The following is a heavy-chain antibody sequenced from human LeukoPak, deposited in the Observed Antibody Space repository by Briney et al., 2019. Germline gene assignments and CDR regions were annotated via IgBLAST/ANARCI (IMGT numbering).Heavy chain of an antibody. Sequence: GGSLRLSCAASGFTFNTFWMRWVRQTPGKGLEGVANIKEEGTKKYYVDSVKGRFTISRDNAENSLYLQMNSLRAEDTAVYYCARDAAGYDLWGQGTLVTVSS. V-gene: IGHV3-7*01. D-gene: IGHD6-13*01. CDR2: IKEEGTKK. CDR3: ARDAAGYDL. CDR1: GFTFNTFW. J-gene: IGHJ5*02.